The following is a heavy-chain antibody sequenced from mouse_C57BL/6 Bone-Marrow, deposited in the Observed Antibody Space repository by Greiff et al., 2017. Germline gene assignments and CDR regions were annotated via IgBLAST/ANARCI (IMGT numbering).Heavy chain of an antibody. CDR3: ARGPS. CDR1: GYAFSSSW. J-gene: IGHJ2*01. CDR2: IYPGDGDT. V-gene: IGHV1-82*01. Sequence: VQLQQSGPELVKPGASVKISCKASGYAFSSSWMNWVKQRPGKGLEWIGRIYPGDGDTNYNGKFQGKATLTADKSSRPAYLQLSGLTSEDSAVYFCARGPSWGQGTTLTVSS.